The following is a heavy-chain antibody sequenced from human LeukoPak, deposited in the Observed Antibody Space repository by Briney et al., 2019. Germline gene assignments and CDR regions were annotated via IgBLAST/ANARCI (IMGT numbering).Heavy chain of an antibody. J-gene: IGHJ4*02. CDR1: GYTFTSYG. Sequence: ASVKVSCKASGYTFTSYGISWVRQAPGQGLEWMGWISAYNGNTNYAQKLQGRVTMTTDTSTSTAYMELRSLRSDDTAVYYCARDPRVLWEPSDYYFDYWGQGTLVTVSS. CDR3: ARDPRVLWEPSDYYFDY. V-gene: IGHV1-18*01. CDR2: ISAYNGNT. D-gene: IGHD1-26*01.